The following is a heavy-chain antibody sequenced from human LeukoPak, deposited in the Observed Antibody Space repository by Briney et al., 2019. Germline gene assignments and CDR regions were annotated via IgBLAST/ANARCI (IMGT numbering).Heavy chain of an antibody. Sequence: SVKVSCKASGGTFNNYAINWVRQAPGQGLEWMGGIIPIFGSSNYAQKFQGRVTITADESTSTAYMELSSLRSEDTAVYYCARIGTNPGNWGQGTLVTVSP. J-gene: IGHJ4*02. D-gene: IGHD1-1*01. CDR1: GGTFNNYA. CDR2: IIPIFGSS. V-gene: IGHV1-69*13. CDR3: ARIGTNPGN.